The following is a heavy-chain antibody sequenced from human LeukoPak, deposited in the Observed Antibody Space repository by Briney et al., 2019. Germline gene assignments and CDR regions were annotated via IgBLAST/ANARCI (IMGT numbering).Heavy chain of an antibody. CDR3: AILPIMITFGGVNAFDI. V-gene: IGHV1-8*01. J-gene: IGHJ3*02. CDR2: MNPNSGNT. CDR1: GYTFTSYD. Sequence: ASVKVSCKASGYTFTSYDIHWVRQATGQGREGMVWMNPNSGNTGYAQKFQGRVTMTRNTSISTAYMEVSSLRSEDTAVYYCAILPIMITFGGVNAFDIWGQGTMVTVSS. D-gene: IGHD3-16*01.